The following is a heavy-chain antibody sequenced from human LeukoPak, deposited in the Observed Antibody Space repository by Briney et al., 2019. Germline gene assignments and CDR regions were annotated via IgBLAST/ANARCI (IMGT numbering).Heavy chain of an antibody. CDR1: GYSFACYY. CDR2: INPNTGGT. J-gene: IGHJ4*02. CDR3: SKRMFRGATDVALDY. V-gene: IGHV1-2*02. D-gene: IGHD3-10*01. Sequence: ASVKVSCKASGYSFACYYMHWVRQAPGQGLEWMGWINPNTGGTNYAQNFQGRVTLTRDTSISTAYMELSRLRSDDTAVYYCSKRMFRGATDVALDYWGQGTLVTVSS.